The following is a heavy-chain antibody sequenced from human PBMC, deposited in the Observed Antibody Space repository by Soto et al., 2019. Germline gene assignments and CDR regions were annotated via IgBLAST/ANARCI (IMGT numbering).Heavy chain of an antibody. CDR3: AREFWSGPFDY. CDR1: GFTFSSYG. J-gene: IGHJ4*02. V-gene: IGHV3-33*01. Sequence: QVQLVESGGGVVQPGRSLRLSCAASGFTFSSYGLHWVRQAPGKGLEWVAVIWSDGSNKYYADSVKGRFTISRDNSQNTLYLQMNGLRAEDTAVYYCAREFWSGPFDYWGQGTLVTVSS. CDR2: IWSDGSNK. D-gene: IGHD3-3*01.